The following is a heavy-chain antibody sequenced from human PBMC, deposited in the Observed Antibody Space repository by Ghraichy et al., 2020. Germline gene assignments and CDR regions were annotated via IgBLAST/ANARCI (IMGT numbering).Heavy chain of an antibody. D-gene: IGHD4-23*01. CDR3: ARHVRGNQLIGY. Sequence: SQTLSLTCTVSGGSISSYYWSWIRQPPGKGLEWIGYIYYSGSTNYNPSLKSRVTISVDTSKNQFSLKLSSVTAADTAVYYCARHVRGNQLIGYWGQGTLVTVSS. CDR2: IYYSGST. J-gene: IGHJ4*02. V-gene: IGHV4-59*08. CDR1: GGSISSYY.